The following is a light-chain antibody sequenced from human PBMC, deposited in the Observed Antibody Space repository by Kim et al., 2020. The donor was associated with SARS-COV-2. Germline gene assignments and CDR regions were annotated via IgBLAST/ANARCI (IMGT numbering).Light chain of an antibody. CDR3: QQYDNLSIT. CDR2: DAS. V-gene: IGKV1-33*01. CDR1: QYLSNY. Sequence: ESVGNRVTITCHESQYLSNYINWYQQEPGKAPKLLIYDASNLETGGPSRFSGSGSGTEFTFTISSLQPEDIATYYCQQYDNLSITFGQGTRLEIK. J-gene: IGKJ5*01.